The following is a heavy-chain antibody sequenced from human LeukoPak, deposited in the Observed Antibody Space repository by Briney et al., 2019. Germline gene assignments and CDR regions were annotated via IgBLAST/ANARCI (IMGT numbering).Heavy chain of an antibody. CDR1: GFTFSNYA. V-gene: IGHV3-23*01. D-gene: IGHD5-24*01. Sequence: GGSLRLSCAASGFTFSNYAMNWVRQAPGKWLEWVSAISGSGVNTYSADSVKGRLTICRDNSENTMYLQMNSLRAEDTAVYYCAKDHMRDGYNYGYWYFDLWGRGTLVTVSS. CDR2: ISGSGVNT. CDR3: AKDHMRDGYNYGYWYFDL. J-gene: IGHJ2*01.